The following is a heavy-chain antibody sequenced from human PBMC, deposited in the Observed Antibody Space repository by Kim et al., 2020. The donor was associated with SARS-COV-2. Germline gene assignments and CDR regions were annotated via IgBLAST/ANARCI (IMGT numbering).Heavy chain of an antibody. Sequence: SETLSLTCSVSGASISEYNWSWIRQPPGQGLEWIGFIHYGGGTSYNPSLLNRVAMSVDTSKNQFFLKVTSVTAADTAIYFCASALYLGKGWFDPWGPGTLVTVSS. D-gene: IGHD3-10*01. J-gene: IGHJ5*02. V-gene: IGHV4-59*01. CDR3: ASALYLGKGWFDP. CDR2: IHYGGGT. CDR1: GASISEYN.